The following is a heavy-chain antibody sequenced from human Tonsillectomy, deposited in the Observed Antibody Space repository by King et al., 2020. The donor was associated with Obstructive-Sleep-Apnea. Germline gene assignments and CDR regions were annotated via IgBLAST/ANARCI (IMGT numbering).Heavy chain of an antibody. D-gene: IGHD3-10*01. Sequence: QVQLVQSGAEVKKPGASVTVSCRASGYTFTNYGLSWVRQAPGQGLEWMGWVSAYNANTWYAQKYQGRVTMTTDTSTTSVSMELRSLRSDDTAVYYCARHLYYGSGSPIYYYFGMDVWGQGTPVTVSS. CDR1: GYTFTNYG. CDR3: ARHLYYGSGSPIYYYFGMDV. CDR2: VSAYNANT. V-gene: IGHV1-18*01. J-gene: IGHJ6*02.